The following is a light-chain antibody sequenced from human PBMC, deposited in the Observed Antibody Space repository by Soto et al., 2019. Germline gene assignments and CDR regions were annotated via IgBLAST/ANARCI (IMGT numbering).Light chain of an antibody. CDR3: CSYGVRSTFEV. CDR2: EGS. J-gene: IGLJ1*01. CDR1: TSDIGAYNY. V-gene: IGLV2-23*03. Sequence: QSALTQPPSASGSPGQSVTISCTGTTSDIGAYNYVSWYQQRPGKAPKLIIYEGSERPSGISNRFSGSKSGDTASLTISGLQAEDEADYYGCSYGVRSTFEVFGTGTKLTVL.